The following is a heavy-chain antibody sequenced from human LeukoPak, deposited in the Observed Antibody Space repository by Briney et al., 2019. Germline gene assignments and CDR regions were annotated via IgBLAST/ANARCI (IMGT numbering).Heavy chain of an antibody. D-gene: IGHD3-9*01. Sequence: SETLSLTCAVYGGSFSGYYWSWIRQPPGKGLEWIGEINHSGSTNYNPSLKSRVTISVDTSKNQFSLKLSSVTAADTAVYYCARARYFDWLGRYYYYYGMDVWGQGTTVTVSS. CDR2: INHSGST. CDR3: ARARYFDWLGRYYYYYGMDV. V-gene: IGHV4-34*01. J-gene: IGHJ6*02. CDR1: GGSFSGYY.